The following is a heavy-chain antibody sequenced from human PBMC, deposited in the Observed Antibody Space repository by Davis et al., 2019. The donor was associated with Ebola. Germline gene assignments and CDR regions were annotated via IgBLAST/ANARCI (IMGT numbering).Heavy chain of an antibody. D-gene: IGHD2-15*01. Sequence: PSETLSLTCTVSGGSISSGGYYWSWIRQHPGKGLEWIGYIYYSGSTNYNPSLKSRVTISVDTSKNQFSLKLSSVTAADTAVYYCARDMCSGGSCYSSPHLNWFDPWGQGTLVTVSS. CDR3: ARDMCSGGSCYSSPHLNWFDP. CDR1: GGSISSGGYY. CDR2: IYYSGST. J-gene: IGHJ5*02. V-gene: IGHV4-61*08.